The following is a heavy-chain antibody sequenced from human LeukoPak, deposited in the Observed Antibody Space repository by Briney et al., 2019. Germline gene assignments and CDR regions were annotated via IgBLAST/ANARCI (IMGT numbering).Heavy chain of an antibody. CDR3: ARVLTMVREAFNWFDP. Sequence: GASVKVSCKASGYTFTSYGISWVRQAPGQGLEWMGWISAYNGNTNYAQKLQGRVTMTTDTSTSTAYMELRSLRSDDTAVYYCARVLTMVREAFNWFDPWGQGTLVTVSS. V-gene: IGHV1-18*01. CDR1: GYTFTSYG. J-gene: IGHJ5*02. CDR2: ISAYNGNT. D-gene: IGHD3-10*01.